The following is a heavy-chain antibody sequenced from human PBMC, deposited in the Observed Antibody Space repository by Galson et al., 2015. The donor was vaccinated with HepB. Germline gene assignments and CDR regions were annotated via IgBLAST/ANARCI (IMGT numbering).Heavy chain of an antibody. CDR3: TRDHWFHSFDL. D-gene: IGHD3-9*01. J-gene: IGHJ3*01. CDR1: GFNFGDYA. V-gene: IGHV3-49*03. Sequence: SLRLSCAASGFNFGDYAMNWSRHTPGKGLEWIGFINSKEYGGAAEYAASVKGRFAISRDDSKSIAYLQMNSLKIDDTAVYYCTRDHWFHSFDLWGQGTMVTVSP. CDR2: INSKEYGGAA.